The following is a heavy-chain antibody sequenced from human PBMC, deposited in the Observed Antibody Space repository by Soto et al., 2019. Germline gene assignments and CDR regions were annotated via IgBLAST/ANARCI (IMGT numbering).Heavy chain of an antibody. V-gene: IGHV1-24*01. D-gene: IGHD3-3*01. J-gene: IGHJ6*02. CDR2: FDPEDGET. Sequence: ASVKVSCKVSGYPLTELSMHWVRQAPGKGLEWMGGFDPEDGETIYAQKFQGRVTMTEDTSTDTAYMELSSLRSEDTAVYYCATSYPLVYYDFWSTYYGMDVWGQGTTVTVSS. CDR1: GYPLTELS. CDR3: ATSYPLVYYDFWSTYYGMDV.